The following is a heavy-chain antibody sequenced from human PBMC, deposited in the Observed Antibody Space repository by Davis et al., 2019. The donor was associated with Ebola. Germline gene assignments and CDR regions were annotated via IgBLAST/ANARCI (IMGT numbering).Heavy chain of an antibody. CDR3: AVGYYHFWSGYYTGFYGMDV. CDR1: GHTFTNYA. Sequence: ASVKVSCKSSGHTFTNYAIHWVRQAPGQRLEWMGWINADKRNTKYSQKFQDRVTITWDTSASTAYMELSSLRSEYTAVFYCAVGYYHFWSGYYTGFYGMDVWGQGTTVTVSS. CDR2: INADKRNT. V-gene: IGHV1-3*01. J-gene: IGHJ6*02. D-gene: IGHD3-3*01.